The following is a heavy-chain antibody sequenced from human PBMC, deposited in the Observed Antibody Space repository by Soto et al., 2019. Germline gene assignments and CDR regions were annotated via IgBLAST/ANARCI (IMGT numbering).Heavy chain of an antibody. J-gene: IGHJ5*01. CDR3: ARDRYLYDSAGYYRPLDS. Sequence: SETLSLTCTVSGGSISSYYWTWIRQSPGKGLEWIGYIFHSGITDYNPSVKSRVTISIDKSKNLFSLKLTSVTAADTAVYYCARDRYLYDSAGYYRPLDSWGQGILVTVSS. D-gene: IGHD3-22*01. CDR1: GGSISSYY. CDR2: IFHSGIT. V-gene: IGHV4-59*01.